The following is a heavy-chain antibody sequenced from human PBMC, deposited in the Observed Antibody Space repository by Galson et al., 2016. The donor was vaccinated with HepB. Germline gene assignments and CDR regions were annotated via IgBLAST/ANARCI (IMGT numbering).Heavy chain of an antibody. CDR2: TFYRSTWEN. D-gene: IGHD3-10*01. V-gene: IGHV6-1*01. CDR1: GDSVYNNGAA. CDR3: ASAVMLGRGMDV. J-gene: IGHJ6*02. Sequence: CAISGDSVYNNGAAWVWIRQSPSRGLEWLGRTFYRSTWENPYAGSVKNRITISPDTSRNQFSLHLNSVTPEDTAVYYCASAVMLGRGMDVWGQGTTVTVSS.